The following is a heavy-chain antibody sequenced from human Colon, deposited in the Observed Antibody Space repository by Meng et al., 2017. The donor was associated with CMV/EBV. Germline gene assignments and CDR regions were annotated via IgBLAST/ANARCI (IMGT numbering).Heavy chain of an antibody. Sequence: SCAASGFPFSSYWMHWVRPAPGTGLVWVSRIHSDVRSTSYADSVNGRFTISRDNAKNTLYLQMNSLRAEDTAVYYCARDSSSYYFDYWGQGTLVTVSS. CDR3: ARDSSSYYFDY. J-gene: IGHJ4*02. D-gene: IGHD6-6*01. V-gene: IGHV3-74*01. CDR2: IHSDVRST. CDR1: GFPFSSYW.